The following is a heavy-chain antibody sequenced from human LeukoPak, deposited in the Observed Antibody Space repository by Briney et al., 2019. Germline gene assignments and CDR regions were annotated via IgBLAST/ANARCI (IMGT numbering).Heavy chain of an antibody. CDR2: ISGSGANT. D-gene: IGHD2-21*01. CDR1: GFTFSNYA. V-gene: IGHV3-23*01. J-gene: IGHJ4*02. CDR3: ATEKGDSPDY. Sequence: GGSLRLSCAASGFTFSNYAMSWVRQAPGKGLEWVAGISGSGANTYHADSVKGRFTISRDNSRNTLYVQMNSLRAEDTAVYYCATEKGDSPDYWGQGTLVTVSS.